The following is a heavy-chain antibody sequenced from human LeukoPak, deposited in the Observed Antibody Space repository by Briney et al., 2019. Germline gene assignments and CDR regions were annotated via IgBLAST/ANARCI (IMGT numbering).Heavy chain of an antibody. CDR2: IYHSGST. J-gene: IGHJ3*02. V-gene: IGHV4-4*02. D-gene: IGHD1-26*01. CDR1: GGSISSSNW. CDR3: AREARVGATRADGFDI. Sequence: PSGTLSLTCAVSGGSISSSNWWSWVRQPPGKGLEWIGEIYHSGSTNYNPSLKSRVTISVDTSKNQFSLKLSSVTAADTAVYYCAREARVGATRADGFDIWGQGTMVTVSS.